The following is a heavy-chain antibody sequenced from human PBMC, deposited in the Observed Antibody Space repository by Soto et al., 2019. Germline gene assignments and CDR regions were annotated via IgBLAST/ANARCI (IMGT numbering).Heavy chain of an antibody. D-gene: IGHD3-22*01. V-gene: IGHV3-33*01. Sequence: QVQLVESGGGVVQPGRSLRLSCAASGFTFSSYGMHWVRQAPGKGLEWVAVIWYDGSNKYYADSVKGRFTISRDNSKNTLHLQMNSLRAEDTAVYYCATSSYYYDSSGYYCLDYWGQGTLVTVSS. CDR1: GFTFSSYG. J-gene: IGHJ4*02. CDR2: IWYDGSNK. CDR3: ATSSYYYDSSGYYCLDY.